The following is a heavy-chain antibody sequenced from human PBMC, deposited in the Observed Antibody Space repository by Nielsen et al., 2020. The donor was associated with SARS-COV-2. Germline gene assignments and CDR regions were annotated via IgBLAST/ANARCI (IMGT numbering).Heavy chain of an antibody. D-gene: IGHD2-15*01. CDR2: MNPNSGNT. CDR3: ARGVFAGYCSGGSCQNWFGP. Sequence: WVRQAPGQGLEWMGWMNPNSGNTGYAQKFQGRVTMTRNTSISTAYMELSSPRSEDTAVYYCARGVFAGYCSGGSCQNWFGPWGQGTLVTVSS. V-gene: IGHV1-8*01. J-gene: IGHJ5*02.